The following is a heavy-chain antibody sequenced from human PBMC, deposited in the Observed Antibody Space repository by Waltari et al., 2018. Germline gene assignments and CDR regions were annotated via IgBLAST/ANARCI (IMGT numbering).Heavy chain of an antibody. D-gene: IGHD1-20*01. Sequence: EGQPAASGGRLVKPGGSLRFTCEPSRFSSSRYNMNWVRQGPGKGLECVSIISSSGNYIPYADSLKGRITISRDNAKNSLFLQMNGLRVEETAVYFCARAGLTGTTRFDPWGQGTLVTVSS. J-gene: IGHJ5*02. V-gene: IGHV3-21*02. CDR1: RFSSSRYN. CDR3: ARAGLTGTTRFDP. CDR2: ISSSGNYI.